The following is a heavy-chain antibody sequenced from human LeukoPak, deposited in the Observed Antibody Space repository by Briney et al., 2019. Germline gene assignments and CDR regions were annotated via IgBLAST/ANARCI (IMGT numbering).Heavy chain of an antibody. CDR3: ASLLYGDYGYYFDY. V-gene: IGHV4-30-2*01. D-gene: IGHD4-17*01. CDR1: GGSISSGGYS. J-gene: IGHJ4*02. Sequence: PSQTLSLTCAVSGGSISSGGYSWSWIRQPPGKGLEWIGYIYHSGSTYYNPSLKSRVTISVDRSKNQFSLKLSSVTAADTAVYYCASLLYGDYGYYFDYWGQGTLVTVSS. CDR2: IYHSGST.